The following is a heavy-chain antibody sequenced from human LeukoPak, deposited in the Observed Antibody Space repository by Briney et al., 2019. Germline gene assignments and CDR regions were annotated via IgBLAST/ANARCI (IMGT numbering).Heavy chain of an antibody. D-gene: IGHD3-10*01. CDR2: INPSGGST. CDR1: GYTFTGYY. J-gene: IGHJ3*02. V-gene: IGHV1-46*01. Sequence: GASVKVSCKASGYTFTGYYMHWVRQAPGQGLEWMGIINPSGGSTSYAQKFQGRVTMTRDMSTSTVYMELSSLRSEDTAVYYCARGHRDYYGSGSRNAFDIWGQGTMVTVSS. CDR3: ARGHRDYYGSGSRNAFDI.